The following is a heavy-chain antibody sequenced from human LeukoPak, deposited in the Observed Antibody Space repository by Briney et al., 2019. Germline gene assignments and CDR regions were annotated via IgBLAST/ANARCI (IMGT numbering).Heavy chain of an antibody. J-gene: IGHJ6*03. V-gene: IGHV3-74*01. CDR1: GFTFSDYA. CDR3: ARDPLRYYYYYMDV. Sequence: GGSLRLSCAVSGFTFSDYAMSWIRQAPGKGLVWVSRINSDGSSTSYADSVKGRFTISRDNAKNTLYLQMNSLRAEDTAVYYCARDPLRYYYYYMDVWGKGTTVTISS. CDR2: INSDGSST.